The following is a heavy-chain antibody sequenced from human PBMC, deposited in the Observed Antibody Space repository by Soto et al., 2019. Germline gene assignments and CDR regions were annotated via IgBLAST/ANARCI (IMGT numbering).Heavy chain of an antibody. CDR3: ARHPQGLPPFFFDY. CDR2: IYYSGST. CDR1: GGSISSSSYY. V-gene: IGHV4-39*01. D-gene: IGHD3-3*01. J-gene: IGHJ4*02. Sequence: PSETLSLTCTVSGGSISSSSYYWGWIRQPPGKGLEWIGSIYYSGSTYYNPSLKSRVTISVDTSKNQFSLKLSSVTAADTAVYYCARHPQGLPPFFFDYWGQGTLVTVSS.